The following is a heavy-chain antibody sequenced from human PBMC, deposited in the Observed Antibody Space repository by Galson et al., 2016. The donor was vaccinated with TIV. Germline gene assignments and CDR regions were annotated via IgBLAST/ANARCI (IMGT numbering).Heavy chain of an antibody. J-gene: IGHJ4*02. V-gene: IGHV1-58*02. Sequence: SGKVSCKASGFMFTSSAMQWVRQARGERLEWIGWIVVGSGDTDHAQKFQERVTFIRDMSTRTVYMELRSLRSEDTAVYYCAAGHWYSGSSSQKRFYFDYWSQGTLVTVSS. CDR2: IVVGSGDT. CDR1: GFMFTSSA. CDR3: AAGHWYSGSSSQKRFYFDY. D-gene: IGHD1-26*01.